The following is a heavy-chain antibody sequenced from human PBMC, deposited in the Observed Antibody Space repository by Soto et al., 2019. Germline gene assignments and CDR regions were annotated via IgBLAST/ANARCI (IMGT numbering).Heavy chain of an antibody. CDR3: ARDVWDYDILTGYYRLDY. D-gene: IGHD3-9*01. CDR1: GSPFTTYG. J-gene: IGHJ4*02. Sequence: QVQLVQSGAEVKKPGAPGKVSAKASGSPFTTYGIAWGRQAPGQGLEWMGGIRAYNGKTNYPQKLQGRVTMTKDTSTSTAYMELRSLRSDDTAVYYCARDVWDYDILTGYYRLDYWGQGTLVTVSS. CDR2: IRAYNGKT. V-gene: IGHV1-18*01.